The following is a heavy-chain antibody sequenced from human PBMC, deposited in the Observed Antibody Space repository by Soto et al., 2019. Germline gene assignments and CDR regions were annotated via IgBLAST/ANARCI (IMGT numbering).Heavy chain of an antibody. CDR3: VVNAGYSSGWYSDYFYY. CDR2: INGDGSST. J-gene: IGHJ4*02. D-gene: IGHD6-19*01. V-gene: IGHV3-74*01. CDR1: GFTFSSYW. Sequence: QPGGSLRLSCAASGFTFSSYWMHWVRQAPGKGLVWVSRINGDGSSTNYADSVKGRFTISRDNAKKTLYLQMNSLRAEDTAVYYCVVNAGYSSGWYSDYFYYWGQGSPVTVSS.